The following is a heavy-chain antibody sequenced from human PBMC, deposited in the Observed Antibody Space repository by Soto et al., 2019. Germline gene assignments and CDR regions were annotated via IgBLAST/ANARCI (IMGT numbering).Heavy chain of an antibody. V-gene: IGHV2-5*01. Sequence: GSGPTLVNPTQTLTLTCSFSGFSPTTGVGVGWIRQPPGKALEWLAIIYWNDEKLYNPSLKTRLTITKDTPKNQVVLTVTDMDPVDTATYYCAHRVNMARGPYNYFGPWGQGALVTVSS. CDR2: IYWNDEK. CDR1: GFSPTTGVG. D-gene: IGHD3-10*01. J-gene: IGHJ5*02. CDR3: AHRVNMARGPYNYFGP.